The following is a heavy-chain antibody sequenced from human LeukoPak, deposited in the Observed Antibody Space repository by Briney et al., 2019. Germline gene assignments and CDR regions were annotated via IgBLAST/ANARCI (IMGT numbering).Heavy chain of an antibody. Sequence: ASVKVSCKASGYTFTSYDINWVRQATGQGLEWMGWMNPNSGNTGYAQKFQGRVTITRNTSISTAYMELSSLRSEDTAVYYCARVVVTPRTNFDYWGQGTLVTVSS. CDR1: GYTFTSYD. CDR3: ARVVVTPRTNFDY. V-gene: IGHV1-8*03. D-gene: IGHD2-21*02. CDR2: MNPNSGNT. J-gene: IGHJ4*02.